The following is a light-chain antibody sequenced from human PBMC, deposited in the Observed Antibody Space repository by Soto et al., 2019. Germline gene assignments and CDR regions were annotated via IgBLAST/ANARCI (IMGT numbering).Light chain of an antibody. V-gene: IGKV3-15*01. CDR2: GAS. J-gene: IGKJ5*01. Sequence: EIVMTPSPATLSVSPGERATLSCSASENIYTNLAWYQQKPGQAPRLLFYGASTRATGLPARFSGTGYGTEFTLTINSLQAEDSAVYYCQQYYNWPRTFGQGTRLENK. CDR3: QQYYNWPRT. CDR1: ENIYTN.